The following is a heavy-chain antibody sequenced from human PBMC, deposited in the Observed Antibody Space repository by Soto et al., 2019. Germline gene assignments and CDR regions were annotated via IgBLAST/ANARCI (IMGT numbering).Heavy chain of an antibody. V-gene: IGHV3-23*01. J-gene: IGHJ3*02. Sequence: GGSLRLSCAASGFTFSSYAMSWVRQAPGKGLEWVSAISGSGGSTYYADSVKGRFTISRDNSKNTLYLQMNSLRADDTAVYYCAKDIPPKDIVVVVAAYDDAFDIWGQGTMVTVSS. CDR1: GFTFSSYA. CDR2: ISGSGGST. CDR3: AKDIPPKDIVVVVAAYDDAFDI. D-gene: IGHD2-15*01.